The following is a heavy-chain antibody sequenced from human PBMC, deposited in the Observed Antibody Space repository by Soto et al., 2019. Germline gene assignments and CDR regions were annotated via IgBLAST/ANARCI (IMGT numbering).Heavy chain of an antibody. CDR1: GGSISSYY. D-gene: IGHD2-15*01. CDR2: IYYTGST. CDR3: ARHRPYSTNFYFDF. Sequence: PSETLSLTCTVSGGSISSYYWSWIRQPPGKGLEWIGYIYYTGSTNYNPSLKSRVTISVDTSKKQFSLKLSSVTAADTAVYYCARHRPYSTNFYFDFWGQGTQVTVSS. J-gene: IGHJ4*02. V-gene: IGHV4-59*08.